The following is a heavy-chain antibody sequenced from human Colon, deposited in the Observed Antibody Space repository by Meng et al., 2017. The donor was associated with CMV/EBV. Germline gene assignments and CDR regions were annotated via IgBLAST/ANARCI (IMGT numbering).Heavy chain of an antibody. J-gene: IGHJ5*02. CDR3: ARASYGSGSPLGESWFDP. CDR1: GGSISSGGYY. D-gene: IGHD3-10*01. Sequence: QVQLQESGPGLVKPSQXLSLTCTVXGGSISSGGYYWSWIRQHPGKGLEWIGYIHSSGSTYYNPSLRSRLTISVDTSKNQFSLKLSSVTAADTAVYYCARASYGSGSPLGESWFDPWGQGTLVTVSS. V-gene: IGHV4-31*03. CDR2: IHSSGST.